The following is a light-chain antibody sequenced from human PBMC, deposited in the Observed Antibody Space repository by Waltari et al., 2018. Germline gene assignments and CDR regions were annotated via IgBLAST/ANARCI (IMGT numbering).Light chain of an antibody. CDR2: DVT. Sequence: QSPLTQPASVSASPGQSITISCPGTSGVIGIDNLVTWYQQHSGQVPRLIIYDVTQRPAGVSDRFAGSKSGNTASLTISGLQEDDEADYYCCSYAVSSTLVFGGGTKVTVL. CDR3: CSYAVSSTLV. V-gene: IGLV2-23*02. J-gene: IGLJ2*01. CDR1: SGVIGIDNL.